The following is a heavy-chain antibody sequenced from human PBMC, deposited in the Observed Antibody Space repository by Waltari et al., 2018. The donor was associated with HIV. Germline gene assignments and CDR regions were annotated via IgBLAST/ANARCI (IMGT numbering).Heavy chain of an antibody. D-gene: IGHD2-21*02. Sequence: ELQVVESGGGLVQPGGSLRLPCAASGFTFSSHSMNWVRPAPGKGLEWVSYISGTNSTIYYGDSMKGRFTISRDNAKNSLYLQMNSLRVEDTAVYYCARCGGDGRYGMDVWGQGTTVTVSS. CDR3: ARCGGDGRYGMDV. V-gene: IGHV3-48*04. CDR2: ISGTNSTI. CDR1: GFTFSSHS. J-gene: IGHJ6*02.